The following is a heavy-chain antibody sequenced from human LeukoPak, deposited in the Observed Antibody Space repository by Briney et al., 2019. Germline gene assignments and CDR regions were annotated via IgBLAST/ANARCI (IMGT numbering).Heavy chain of an antibody. Sequence: ASVKVSCKASGYTFTGYYMHWVRQAPGQGLEWMGWINPNSGGTNYAQKFQGRVTMTRDTSIHTAYMELSRLRSDDTAVYYCARVMGYYYESTGYYHHAFDIWGQGTMVTVSS. CDR1: GYTFTGYY. J-gene: IGHJ3*02. V-gene: IGHV1-2*02. CDR3: ARVMGYYYESTGYYHHAFDI. D-gene: IGHD3-22*01. CDR2: INPNSGGT.